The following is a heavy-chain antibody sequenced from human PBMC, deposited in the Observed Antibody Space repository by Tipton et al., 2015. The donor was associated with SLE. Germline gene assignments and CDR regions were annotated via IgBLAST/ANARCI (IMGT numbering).Heavy chain of an antibody. CDR3: ARGSDGEYVRYFDV. CDR1: GDSITSGAYY. D-gene: IGHD4-17*01. J-gene: IGHJ2*01. Sequence: TLSLTYTVSGDSITSGAYYCSWIRQHTEKGRVWFGRIYSSGDSYYNPSPRSRGTMSIGASQNRVSLRLKSVSAADTAVYYCARGSDGEYVRYFDVWGPGTLVTVSS. CDR2: IYSSGDS. V-gene: IGHV4-61*02.